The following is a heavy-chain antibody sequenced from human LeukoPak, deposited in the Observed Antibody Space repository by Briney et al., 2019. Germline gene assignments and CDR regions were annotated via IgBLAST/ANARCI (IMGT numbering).Heavy chain of an antibody. CDR3: ARHLMALGSGSYNLFDY. Sequence: SETLSLTCTVSGGSISTYYWGWIRQPPGKGLEWIGSIYYSGSTYYNPSLKSRVTISVDTSKNQFSLKLSSVTAADTAVYYCARHLMALGSGSYNLFDYWGQGTLVTVSS. J-gene: IGHJ4*02. CDR1: GGSISTYY. CDR2: IYYSGST. V-gene: IGHV4-39*01. D-gene: IGHD3-10*02.